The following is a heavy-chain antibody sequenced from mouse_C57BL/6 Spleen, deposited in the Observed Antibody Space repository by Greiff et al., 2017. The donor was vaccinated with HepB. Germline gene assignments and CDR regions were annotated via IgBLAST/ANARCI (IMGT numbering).Heavy chain of an antibody. V-gene: IGHV1-64*01. J-gene: IGHJ1*03. Sequence: VQLQESGAELVKPGASVKLSCKASGYTFTSYWMHWVKQRPGQGLEWIGMIHPNSGSTNYNEKFKSKATLTVDKSSSTAYMQLSSLTSEDSAVYYCARPPYYGSYWYFDVWGTGTTVTVSS. CDR1: GYTFTSYW. CDR2: IHPNSGST. D-gene: IGHD1-1*01. CDR3: ARPPYYGSYWYFDV.